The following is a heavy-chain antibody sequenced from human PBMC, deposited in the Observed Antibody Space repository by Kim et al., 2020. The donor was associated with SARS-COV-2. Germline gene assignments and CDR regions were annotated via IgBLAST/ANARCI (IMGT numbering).Heavy chain of an antibody. CDR2: ISYDGSNK. D-gene: IGHD2-2*01. V-gene: IGHV3-30*03. Sequence: GGSLRLSCAASGFTFSSYGMHWVRQAPGKGLEWVAVISYDGSNKYYADSVKGRFTISRDNSKNTLYLQMNSLRAEDTAVYYCARTYCSSTSCYFGTFDYWGQGTLGTVSS. CDR3: ARTYCSSTSCYFGTFDY. CDR1: GFTFSSYG. J-gene: IGHJ4*02.